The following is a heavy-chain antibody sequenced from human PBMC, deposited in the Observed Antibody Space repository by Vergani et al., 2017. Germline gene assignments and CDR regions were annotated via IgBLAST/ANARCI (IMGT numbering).Heavy chain of an antibody. CDR1: GYTFTGYY. CDR2: INPNSGGT. D-gene: IGHD2-2*02. Sequence: QVQLVQSGAEVKKPGASVKVSCKASGYTFTGYYMHWVRQAPGQGLEWMGWINPNSGGTNYAQKFQGRVTMTRNTSISTAYMELSSLRSEDTAVYYCARGVVVPAAINPWFDPWGQGTLVTVSS. J-gene: IGHJ5*02. V-gene: IGHV1-2*02. CDR3: ARGVVVPAAINPWFDP.